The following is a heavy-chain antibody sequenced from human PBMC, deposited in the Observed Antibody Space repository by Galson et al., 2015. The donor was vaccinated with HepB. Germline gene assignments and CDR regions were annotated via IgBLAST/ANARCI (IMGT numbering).Heavy chain of an antibody. D-gene: IGHD6-6*01. Sequence: SLRLSCAASGFTFSSYAMSWVRQAPGKGLEWVSAISGSGGSTYYADSVKGRFTISRDNSKNTLYLQMNSLRAEDTAVYYCAKISSSGLQKIDAFDIWGQGTMVTVSS. CDR2: ISGSGGST. CDR3: AKISSSGLQKIDAFDI. CDR1: GFTFSSYA. V-gene: IGHV3-23*01. J-gene: IGHJ3*02.